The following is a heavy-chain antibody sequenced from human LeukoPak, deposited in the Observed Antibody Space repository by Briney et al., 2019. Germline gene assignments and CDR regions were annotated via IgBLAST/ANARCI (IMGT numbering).Heavy chain of an antibody. CDR3: ARDSGQFDY. J-gene: IGHJ4*02. D-gene: IGHD5-12*01. CDR1: GYTFTNYY. CDR2: INTGGGTT. V-gene: IGHV1-46*01. Sequence: ASVKVSCKASGYTFTNYYMHWVRQAPGQGLEWLGVINTGGGTTSSAQKFQGGVTMTRDTSTSTVYMELSSLTSEDTAVYYCARDSGQFDYWGQGTLVTVSS.